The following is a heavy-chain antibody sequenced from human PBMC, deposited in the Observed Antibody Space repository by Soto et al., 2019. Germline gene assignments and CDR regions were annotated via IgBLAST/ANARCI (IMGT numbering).Heavy chain of an antibody. V-gene: IGHV3-30-3*01. D-gene: IGHD3-16*01. CDR1: GFTFSSYA. CDR2: ISYDGSNK. CDR3: ARGGYDIVWGAFDI. J-gene: IGHJ3*02. Sequence: PGGSLQLSCAASGFTFSSYAMHWVRQAPGKGLEWVAVISYDGSNKYYADSVKGRFTISRDNSKNTLYLQMNSLRAEDTAVYYCARGGYDIVWGAFDIWGQGTMVTVSS.